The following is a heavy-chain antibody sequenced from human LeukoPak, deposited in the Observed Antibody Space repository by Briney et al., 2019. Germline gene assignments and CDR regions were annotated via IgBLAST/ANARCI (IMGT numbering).Heavy chain of an antibody. CDR2: INHRGST. CDR1: GGSFSHYY. D-gene: IGHD3-22*01. V-gene: IGHV4-34*01. Sequence: PETLPLTCAVSGGSFSHYYWTYIRQPPGKGLEWIGEINHRGSTHYNPSLKSRVTISVDTSKNQFSLKLNSVTAADTAVYYCASSPSYDTSGYYYDHWGQGTLVTVSS. J-gene: IGHJ4*02. CDR3: ASSPSYDTSGYYYDH.